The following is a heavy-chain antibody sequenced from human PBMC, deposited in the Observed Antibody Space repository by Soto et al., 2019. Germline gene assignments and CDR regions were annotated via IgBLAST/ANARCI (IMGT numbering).Heavy chain of an antibody. Sequence: QITLKESGPTLVKPTQTLTLTCTFSGFSLSTSGVGVGWIRQPPGKALEWLALIYWDDDKRYSPSLKSRLTITKDTSKTEVVLTMPTMDPVDTATYYCAHRRRPAAMEGSNWFDPWGQGTLVTVSS. V-gene: IGHV2-5*02. CDR2: IYWDDDK. CDR1: GFSLSTSGVG. D-gene: IGHD2-2*01. CDR3: AHRRRPAAMEGSNWFDP. J-gene: IGHJ5*02.